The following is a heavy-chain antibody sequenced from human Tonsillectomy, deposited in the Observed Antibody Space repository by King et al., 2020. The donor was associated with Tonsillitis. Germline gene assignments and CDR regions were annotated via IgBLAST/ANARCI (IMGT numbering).Heavy chain of an antibody. J-gene: IGHJ4*02. Sequence: VQLVESGGGLIQPGGSLRLSCAASGFTVSSNYMSWVRQAPGKGLEWVSVIYSDGSTYYADSVKGRFTISRDNSKNTRYLQMNSLRAEDTAVYYCARVLSSDFWSGYPFDYWGQGTLVTVSS. CDR1: GFTVSSNY. CDR3: ARVLSSDFWSGYPFDY. D-gene: IGHD3-3*01. CDR2: IYSDGST. V-gene: IGHV3-53*01.